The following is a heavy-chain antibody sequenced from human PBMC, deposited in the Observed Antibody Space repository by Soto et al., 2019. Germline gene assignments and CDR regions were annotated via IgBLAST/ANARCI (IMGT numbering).Heavy chain of an antibody. CDR1: GYTFIHYY. V-gene: IGHV1-46*01. J-gene: IGHJ4*02. CDR3: ARSLLQGDF. D-gene: IGHD2-21*01. CDR2: INPNGGST. Sequence: QVQLVQSGAEVKKPGASVKISCKASGYTFIHYYIHWVRQAPGQGLEWMAIINPNGGSTNYAQKFQGRVTVTSDTSTTTVSMELNSLEDDDTAVYFCARSLLQGDFWGQGTLVTVSS.